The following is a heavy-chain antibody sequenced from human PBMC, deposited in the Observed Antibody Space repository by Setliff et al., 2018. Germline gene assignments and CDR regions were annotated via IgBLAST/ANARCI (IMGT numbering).Heavy chain of an antibody. CDR1: GGSISDNNW. Sequence: SETLSLTCAVSGGSISDNNWWSWVRQPPGRGLELIGSIFYGGSTYYNPSLKGRVTISIDASKNQFSLKLDSVTAADTAVYYCARTDDYYNFYAYWGQGTLVTVSS. J-gene: IGHJ4*02. D-gene: IGHD3-3*01. V-gene: IGHV4-4*02. CDR3: ARTDDYYNFYAY. CDR2: IFYGGST.